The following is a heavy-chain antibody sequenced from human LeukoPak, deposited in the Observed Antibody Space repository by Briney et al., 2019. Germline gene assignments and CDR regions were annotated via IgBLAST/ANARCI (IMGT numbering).Heavy chain of an antibody. Sequence: AASVKVSCKASGYTFTNSYMHWVRQAPGQGLEWMGRINPNSGGTNYAQKFQGRVTMTRDMSISTAYMELSRLRSDDTAVYYCARSIRAVAYNFDYWGQGTLVTVSS. CDR1: GYTFTNSY. D-gene: IGHD6-19*01. CDR2: INPNSGGT. CDR3: ARSIRAVAYNFDY. J-gene: IGHJ4*02. V-gene: IGHV1-2*06.